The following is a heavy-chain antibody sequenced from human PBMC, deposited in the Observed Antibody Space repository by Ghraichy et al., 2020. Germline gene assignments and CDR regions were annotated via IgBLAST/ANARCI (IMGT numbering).Heavy chain of an antibody. CDR3: ARGLTLTPGTNHFFDV. CDR2: INPGMKT. D-gene: IGHD1-14*01. CDR1: GDSVRDYF. Sequence: SETLSLTCAVYGDSVRDYFWNWIRQPPGEGLQWIAEINPGMKTDYNPSLKSRVIISIDKSNNQVFLQLSSVTAADTATYYCARGLTLTPGTNHFFDVWGRGSAVTVSS. J-gene: IGHJ6*03. V-gene: IGHV4-34*01.